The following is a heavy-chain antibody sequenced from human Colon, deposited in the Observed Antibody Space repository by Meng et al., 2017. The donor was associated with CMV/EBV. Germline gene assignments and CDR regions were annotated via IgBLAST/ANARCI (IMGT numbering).Heavy chain of an antibody. CDR1: GFPFSDYS. V-gene: IGHV3-48*04. Sequence: GGSLRLSCAASGFPFSDYSMNWVRQAPGKGLEWVSYIRAGAIYYADSVKGRFTISRDDARNSLYLQMNSLRAEDMAMYYCVRDHRWAFDHWGQGALVTVSS. CDR3: VRDHRWAFDH. J-gene: IGHJ4*02. CDR2: IRAGAI. D-gene: IGHD5-24*01.